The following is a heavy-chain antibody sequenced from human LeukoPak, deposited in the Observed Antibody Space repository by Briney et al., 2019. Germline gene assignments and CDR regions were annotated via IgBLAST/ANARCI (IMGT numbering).Heavy chain of an antibody. Sequence: SETLSLTCTVSGGSISSGGYYWSWIRQHPGKCLEWIGYIYYSGSTYYNPSLKSRVTISVDTSKNQFSLKLSSVTAADTAVYYCARDVYYGSGSYQFDPWGQGTLVTVSS. D-gene: IGHD3-10*01. CDR2: IYYSGST. CDR3: ARDVYYGSGSYQFDP. J-gene: IGHJ5*02. CDR1: GGSISSGGYY. V-gene: IGHV4-31*03.